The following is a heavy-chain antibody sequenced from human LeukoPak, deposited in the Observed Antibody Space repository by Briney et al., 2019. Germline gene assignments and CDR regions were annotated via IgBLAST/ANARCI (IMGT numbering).Heavy chain of an antibody. D-gene: IGHD6-19*01. CDR2: IYSGGST. CDR1: GFTFSSNY. CDR3: ARDQRLAVAAV. J-gene: IGHJ4*02. V-gene: IGHV3-66*01. Sequence: GGSLRLSCAASGFTFSSNYMSWVRQAPGKGLEWVSVIYSGGSTYYADSVKGRFTISRDNSKNTLYLQMNSLRAEDTAVYYCARDQRLAVAAVWGQGTLVTVSS.